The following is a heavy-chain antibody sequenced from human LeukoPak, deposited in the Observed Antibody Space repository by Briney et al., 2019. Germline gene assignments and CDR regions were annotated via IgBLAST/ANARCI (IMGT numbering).Heavy chain of an antibody. CDR2: IIPILGIA. CDR1: GGTFSSYA. CDR3: ARDRGFGDFYYFDY. J-gene: IGHJ4*02. V-gene: IGHV1-69*04. Sequence: SVKVSCKASGGTFSSYAISWVRQAPGQGLEWMGRIIPILGIANYAQKFQGRVTITADKSTSTAYMELSSLRSDDTAVYYCARDRGFGDFYYFDYWGQGTLVTVSS. D-gene: IGHD4-17*01.